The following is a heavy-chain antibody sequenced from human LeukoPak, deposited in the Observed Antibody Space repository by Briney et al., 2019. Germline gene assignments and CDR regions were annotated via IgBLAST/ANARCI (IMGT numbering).Heavy chain of an antibody. V-gene: IGHV4-59*01. D-gene: IGHD3-22*01. CDR2: IYYSGTT. CDR3: ARAWDSSSDAFDI. J-gene: IGHJ3*02. CDR1: GGSISSYY. Sequence: SETLSLTCTVSGGSISSYYWSWIRQPPGKGLEWIGYIYYSGTTNYNPSLKSRVTISVDTSKNQFSLKLSSVTAADTAVYYCARAWDSSSDAFDIWGQGTMVTVSS.